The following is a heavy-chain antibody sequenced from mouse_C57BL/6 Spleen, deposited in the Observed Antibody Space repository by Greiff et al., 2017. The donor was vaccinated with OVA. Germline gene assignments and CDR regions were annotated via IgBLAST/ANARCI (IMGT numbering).Heavy chain of an antibody. J-gene: IGHJ1*03. CDR2: IDPSDSYT. CDR1: GYTFTSYW. V-gene: IGHV1-59*01. D-gene: IGHD2-1*01. Sequence: VQLQQSGAELVRPGTSVKLSCKASGYTFTSYWMHWVKQRPGQGLEWIGVIDPSDSYTNYNQKFKGKATLTVDTSSSTAYMQLSSLTSEDSAVYYCARWGNYGYFDVWGTGTTVTVSS. CDR3: ARWGNYGYFDV.